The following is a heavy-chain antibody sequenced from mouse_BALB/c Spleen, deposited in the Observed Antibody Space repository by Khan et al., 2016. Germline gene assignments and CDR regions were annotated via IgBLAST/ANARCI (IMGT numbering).Heavy chain of an antibody. CDR1: AFNIIDYF. J-gene: IGHJ4*01. Sequence: VQLQQSGAELVRSGASVKLSCTASAFNIIDYFMHWMKQRPEQGLEWIGWIDPENGDTEYAPKFQGKATMTADTSSNTAYLQLSSLTSEDTAVYYCNAGWLGRDYYAMDYWGQGTSVTVSS. D-gene: IGHD4-1*01. V-gene: IGHV14-4*02. CDR2: IDPENGDT. CDR3: NAGWLGRDYYAMDY.